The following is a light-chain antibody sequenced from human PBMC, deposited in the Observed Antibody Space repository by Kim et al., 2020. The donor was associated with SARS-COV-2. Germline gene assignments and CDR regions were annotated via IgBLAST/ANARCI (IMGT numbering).Light chain of an antibody. CDR3: MLGSKWPQT. J-gene: IGKJ1*01. V-gene: IGKV2-30*01. Sequence: DVVLTQYPLSLSVTLGQPASISCRSSQSLLYKDGNTYLNWFHQRPGQSPRRLLYKVSNRDSGVPDRFSGSGSGTDFTLEISRMEAEDVGIYYCMLGSKWPQTIGRGTKVDIK. CDR2: KVS. CDR1: QSLLYKDGNTY.